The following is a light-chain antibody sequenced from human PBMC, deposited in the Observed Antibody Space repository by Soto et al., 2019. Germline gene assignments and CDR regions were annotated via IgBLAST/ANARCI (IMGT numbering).Light chain of an antibody. CDR1: QSVASN. V-gene: IGKV3-15*01. CDR3: QQYNNWPRT. CDR2: GAS. Sequence: ETVMMQSPATVSVSPGERVTLSCRASQSVASNSAWYQQKPGQAPRLLIYGASTRATGVPARFSGSGSGTEFTLTISSLQSEDFAVYYCQQYNNWPRTFGQGTKVDIK. J-gene: IGKJ1*01.